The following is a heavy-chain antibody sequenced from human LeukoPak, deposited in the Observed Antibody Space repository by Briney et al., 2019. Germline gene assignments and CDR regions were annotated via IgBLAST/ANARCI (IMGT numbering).Heavy chain of an antibody. D-gene: IGHD1-1*01. CDR2: ISGSGGST. J-gene: IGHJ4*02. V-gene: IGHV3-23*01. CDR3: AKNWLRSTAFILSNY. Sequence: LGGSLRLSCAASGFTFSSYAMSWVRQAPGKGLEWVSAISGSGGSTYYADSVKGRFTISRDNSKNTLYLQMNSLSAEDTAVYYCAKNWLRSTAFILSNYWGQGTLVTVSS. CDR1: GFTFSSYA.